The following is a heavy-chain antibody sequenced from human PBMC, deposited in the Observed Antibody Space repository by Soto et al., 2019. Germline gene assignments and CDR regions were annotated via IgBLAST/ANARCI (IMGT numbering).Heavy chain of an antibody. CDR3: ARYCRYSNYVTHYYYYGMGV. CDR2: ISAYNGNT. D-gene: IGHD4-4*01. CDR1: GYTFTSYG. V-gene: IGHV1-18*04. Sequence: AAVKVSCKASGYTFTSYGISWVRQAPGQVLDCMGWISAYNGNTNYAQKLQGRVTMTTDTSTSTSYMELRSLRSADTAVYYCARYCRYSNYVTHYYYYGMGVLGQWATVTVSS. J-gene: IGHJ6*02.